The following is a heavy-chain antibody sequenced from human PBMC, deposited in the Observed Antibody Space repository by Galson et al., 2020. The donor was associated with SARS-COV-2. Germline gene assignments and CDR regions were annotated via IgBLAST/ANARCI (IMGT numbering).Heavy chain of an antibody. CDR3: ARERTGTTTDAFDI. J-gene: IGHJ3*02. CDR2: INPNSGGT. CDR1: GYTFTGYY. V-gene: IGHV1-2*02. Sequence: ASVKVSCKASGYTFTGYYMHWVRQAPGQGLEWMGWINPNSGGTNYAQKFQGRVTMTRDTSISTAYMELSRLRSDDTAVYYCARERTGTTTDAFDIWGQWTMVTFSS. D-gene: IGHD1-1*01.